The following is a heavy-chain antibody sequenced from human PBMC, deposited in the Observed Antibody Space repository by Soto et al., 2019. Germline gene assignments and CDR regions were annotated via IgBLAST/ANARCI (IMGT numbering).Heavy chain of an antibody. CDR1: GYTFNTFG. Sequence: ASVKVSCKASGYTFNTFGITWVRQAPGQGLEWMGCVSGYSDKRDYSRKLQDRITLTADPSTTTSYMELRSLTSDDTAVYYCGRGGEKYF. V-gene: IGHV1-18*01. CDR3: GRGGEKYF. CDR2: VSGYSDKR. J-gene: IGHJ4*01. D-gene: IGHD3-16*01.